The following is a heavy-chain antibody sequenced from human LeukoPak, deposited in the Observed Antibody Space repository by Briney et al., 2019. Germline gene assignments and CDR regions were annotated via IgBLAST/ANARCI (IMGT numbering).Heavy chain of an antibody. Sequence: ASVKVSCKASGYTFTSYYMHWVRQAPGQGLEWMGIINPSGGSTSYAQKFQGRVTVTRDTSISTAYMELSRLRSDDTAVYYCARDRDDSSGYYRETLFDYWGQGTLVTVSS. CDR2: INPSGGST. D-gene: IGHD3-22*01. CDR1: GYTFTSYY. J-gene: IGHJ4*02. V-gene: IGHV1-46*01. CDR3: ARDRDDSSGYYRETLFDY.